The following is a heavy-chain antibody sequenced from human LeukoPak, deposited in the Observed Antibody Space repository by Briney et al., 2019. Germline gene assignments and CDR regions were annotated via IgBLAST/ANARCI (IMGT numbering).Heavy chain of an antibody. D-gene: IGHD1-1*01. CDR2: ISGSGGST. Sequence: GGSLRLSCAASGFTFSSYAMSWVRQAPGKGLEWVSAISGSGGSTYYADSVKGRFTTSRDNSKNTLYLQMNSLRAEDTAVYYCAKDSPATTYYYGMDVWGQGTTVTVSS. CDR3: AKDSPATTYYYGMDV. CDR1: GFTFSSYA. J-gene: IGHJ6*02. V-gene: IGHV3-23*01.